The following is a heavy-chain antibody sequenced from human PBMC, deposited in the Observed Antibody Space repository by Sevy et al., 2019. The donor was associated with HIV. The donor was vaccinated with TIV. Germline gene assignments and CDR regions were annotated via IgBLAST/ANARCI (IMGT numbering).Heavy chain of an antibody. V-gene: IGHV3-7*01. J-gene: IGHJ4*02. CDR1: GFTFSDDW. D-gene: IGHD3-16*01. CDR2: IKQDGSQK. CDR3: ARETPISAYNDF. Sequence: GESLKTSCAASGFTFSDDWMSWVRQAPGKGLEWVANIKQDGSQKYYVDSVKGRFTISRDNAKNSLYLQMNSLRAEDTAVYYCARETPISAYNDFWGQGTLVTVSS.